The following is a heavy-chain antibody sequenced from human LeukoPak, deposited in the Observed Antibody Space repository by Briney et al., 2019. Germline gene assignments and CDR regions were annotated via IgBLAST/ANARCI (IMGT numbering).Heavy chain of an antibody. CDR2: INPILGIA. J-gene: IGHJ4*02. Sequence: VASVKVSCKASGGTFSSYAISWVRQAPGQGVEWMGRINPILGIANYAQKFQGRVTITADKSTSTAYMELSSPRSEDTAVYYCARVRGSDLLDYWGQGTLVTVSS. V-gene: IGHV1-69*04. D-gene: IGHD3-10*01. CDR1: GGTFSSYA. CDR3: ARVRGSDLLDY.